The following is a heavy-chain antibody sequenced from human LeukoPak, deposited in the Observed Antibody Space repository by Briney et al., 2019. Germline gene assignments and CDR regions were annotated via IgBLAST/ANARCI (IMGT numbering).Heavy chain of an antibody. V-gene: IGHV3-48*03. CDR2: ISSSGDTI. Sequence: GGSLRLSCAASGFTFSSYEMNWVRQAPGKGLEWVSYISSSGDTIYYADSVRGRFTISRGNAKNSLYLQMNSLRAEDTAVYFCAREGTGRYYYYHYIDVWGKGTTVTISS. J-gene: IGHJ6*03. CDR3: AREGTGRYYYYHYIDV. CDR1: GFTFSSYE. D-gene: IGHD1-1*01.